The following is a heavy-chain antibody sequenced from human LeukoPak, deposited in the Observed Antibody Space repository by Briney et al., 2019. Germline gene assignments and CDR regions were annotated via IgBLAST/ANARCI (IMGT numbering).Heavy chain of an antibody. J-gene: IGHJ5*02. D-gene: IGHD2-21*01. CDR2: IYHSGST. V-gene: IGHV4-30-2*02. CDR3: ARFLGEISPQGNWFDP. CDR1: GGSISSGGYS. Sequence: SQTLSLTCAVSGGSISSGGYSWSWIRQPPGKGLEWIGYIYHSGSTYYNPSLKSRVTISVDTSKNQFSLKLSSVTAADTAVYYCARFLGEISPQGNWFDPWGQGTLVTVSS.